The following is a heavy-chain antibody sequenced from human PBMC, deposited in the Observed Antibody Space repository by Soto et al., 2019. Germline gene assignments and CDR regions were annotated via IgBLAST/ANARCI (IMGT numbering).Heavy chain of an antibody. V-gene: IGHV3-30*18. D-gene: IGHD3-16*01. Sequence: PGGSLRLSCEASGSAFSSYAMHWVRQAPGKGLEWVGVISYDGNYIYYADSVKGRFTISRDNSKNTLYVQVNSLRPEDTAVYYCAKGILSATIGPYAMDVWGQGTTVTVSS. CDR2: ISYDGNYI. CDR3: AKGILSATIGPYAMDV. CDR1: GSAFSSYA. J-gene: IGHJ6*02.